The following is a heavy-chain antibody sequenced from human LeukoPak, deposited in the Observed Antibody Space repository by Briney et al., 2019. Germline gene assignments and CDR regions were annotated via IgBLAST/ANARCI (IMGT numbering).Heavy chain of an antibody. D-gene: IGHD4-17*01. Sequence: GGSLRLSCAASGFTFSSCWMNWVRQAPGKGLEWVANIKQDGTEKYFVDSVKGRFTISRDNAKNSLYLQMNSLRAEDTAVYYCARGQVTAVTGLASFDIWGQGTMVTVSS. V-gene: IGHV3-7*04. CDR3: ARGQVTAVTGLASFDI. CDR2: IKQDGTEK. J-gene: IGHJ3*02. CDR1: GFTFSSCW.